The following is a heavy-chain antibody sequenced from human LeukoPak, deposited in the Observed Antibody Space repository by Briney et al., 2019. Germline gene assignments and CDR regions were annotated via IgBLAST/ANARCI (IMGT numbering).Heavy chain of an antibody. D-gene: IGHD4-11*01. CDR3: ARGRVSSSTWYSTYYYFFYMDF. V-gene: IGHV4-59*01. J-gene: IGHJ6*03. Sequence: SETLSLTCTVSGGSISSYYWTWIRQPPGKGLEWIGYVDHTGSTKFNPSLNGRVSISRDTSNNFFSLRLRSVTAADTAVYFCARGRVSSSTWYSTYYYFFYMDFWGKGTTVTVSS. CDR1: GGSISSYY. CDR2: VDHTGST.